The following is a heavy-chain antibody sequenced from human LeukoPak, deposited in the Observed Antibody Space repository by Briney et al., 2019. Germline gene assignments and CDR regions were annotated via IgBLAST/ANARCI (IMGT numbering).Heavy chain of an antibody. CDR2: ISSSGSTI. CDR1: GFTFSNAW. V-gene: IGHV3-11*04. CDR3: ARNLGGARGYNYGMDV. Sequence: GGSLRLSCAASGFTFSNAWMSWIRQAPGKGLEWVSYISSSGSTIYYADSVKGRFTISRDNAKNSLYLQMNSLRAEDTAVYYCARNLGGARGYNYGMDVWGQGTTVTVSS. J-gene: IGHJ6*02. D-gene: IGHD2-21*01.